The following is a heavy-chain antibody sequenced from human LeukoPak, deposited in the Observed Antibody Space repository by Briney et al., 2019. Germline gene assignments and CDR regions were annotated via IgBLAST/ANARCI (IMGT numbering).Heavy chain of an antibody. CDR3: ARERGRFGSGSSYYYYYYMDV. CDR2: INHSGST. CDR1: GGSFSGYY. D-gene: IGHD3-10*01. Sequence: SETLSLTCAVYGGSFSGYYWSWIRQPPGKGLEWIGKINHSGSTNYNPSLKSRVTISVDTSKDQFSLKLSSVTAADTAVYYCARERGRFGSGSSYYYYYYMDVWGKGTTVTVSS. J-gene: IGHJ6*03. V-gene: IGHV4-34*01.